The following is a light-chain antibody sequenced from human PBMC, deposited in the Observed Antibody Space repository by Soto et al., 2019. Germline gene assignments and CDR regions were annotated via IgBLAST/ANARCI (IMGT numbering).Light chain of an antibody. V-gene: IGLV2-14*01. CDR2: EVT. Sequence: QSVLTQPASVSGSLGQSIPISCTGTTSDVGGYNCGTQYQQHPGKALIVMIYEVTNRPSGGPNRVSGSKASNTASPTISGLQVVDEAEYFCGSYTGSITYVFGTGTKGTGL. CDR3: GSYTGSITYV. CDR1: TSDVGGYNC. J-gene: IGLJ1*01.